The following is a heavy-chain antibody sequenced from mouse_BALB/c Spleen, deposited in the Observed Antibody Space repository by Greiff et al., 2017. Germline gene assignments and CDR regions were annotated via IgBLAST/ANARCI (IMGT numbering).Heavy chain of an antibody. J-gene: IGHJ2*01. D-gene: IGHD1-1*01. CDR1: GYAFSSSW. CDR3: ARKGYYGLDY. Sequence: VKLQQSGPELVKPGASVKISCKASGYAFSSSWMNWVKQRPGQGLEWIGRIYPGDGDTNYNGKFKGKATLTADKSSSTAYMQLSSLTSVDSAVYFCARKGYYGLDYWGQGTTLTVSS. V-gene: IGHV1-82*01. CDR2: IYPGDGDT.